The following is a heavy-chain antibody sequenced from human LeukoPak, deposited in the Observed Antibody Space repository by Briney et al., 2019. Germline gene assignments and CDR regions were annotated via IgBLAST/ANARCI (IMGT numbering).Heavy chain of an antibody. V-gene: IGHV1-2*02. CDR3: VRDPGWLQVDY. Sequence: GASVKVSCKASGYTFTDYYIHWVRQAPGQGLEWMGWIHPPSGGTNYAEKLQGRVTMTRDTSISTAYMELTRLTSDDAGVYYRVRDPGWLQVDYWGQGTLLTVSS. CDR1: GYTFTDYY. J-gene: IGHJ4*02. D-gene: IGHD5-24*01. CDR2: IHPPSGGT.